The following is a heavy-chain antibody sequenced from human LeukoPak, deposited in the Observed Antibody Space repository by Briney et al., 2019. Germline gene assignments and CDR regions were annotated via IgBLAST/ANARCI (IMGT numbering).Heavy chain of an antibody. J-gene: IGHJ4*02. CDR1: GFTFSSYG. V-gene: IGHV3-30*18. Sequence: GGSLRLSCAGSGFTFSSYGMHWVRQAPGKGLEWVTVISYDGSNEYYADSVKGRFTISRVNSKNTLYLQMNSLRAEDTAVYYCAKSVGLVIPDYFDSWGQGTLVTVSS. CDR2: ISYDGSNE. CDR3: AKSVGLVIPDYFDS. D-gene: IGHD3/OR15-3a*01.